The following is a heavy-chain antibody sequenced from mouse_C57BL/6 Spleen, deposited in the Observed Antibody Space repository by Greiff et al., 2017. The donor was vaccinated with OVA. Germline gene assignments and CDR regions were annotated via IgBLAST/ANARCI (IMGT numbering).Heavy chain of an antibody. Sequence: QVQLQQPGAELVKPGASVKLSCKASGYTFTSYWMQWVKQRPGQGLEWIGEIDPSDSYTNYNQQFKGKATLTVDTSSSTAYMQLSSLTSEDSAVYYCARGFAYWGQGTLVTVSA. J-gene: IGHJ3*01. CDR2: IDPSDSYT. V-gene: IGHV1-50*01. CDR1: GYTFTSYW. CDR3: ARGFAY.